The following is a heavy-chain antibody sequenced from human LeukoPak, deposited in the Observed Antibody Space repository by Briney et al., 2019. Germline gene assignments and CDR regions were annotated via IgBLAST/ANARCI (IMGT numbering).Heavy chain of an antibody. V-gene: IGHV1-8*01. CDR2: INPNSGNT. Sequence: ASVKVSCKASGYTFTSYDINWVRQATGQGLEWMGWINPNSGNTGYAQKFQGRVTMTRNTSISTAYMELSSLRSEDTAVYYCAYSSSGWTKFDYWGQGTLVTVSS. D-gene: IGHD6-19*01. CDR3: AYSSSGWTKFDY. J-gene: IGHJ4*02. CDR1: GYTFTSYD.